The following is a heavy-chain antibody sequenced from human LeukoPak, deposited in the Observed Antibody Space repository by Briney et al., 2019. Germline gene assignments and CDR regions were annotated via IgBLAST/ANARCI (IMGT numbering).Heavy chain of an antibody. CDR2: ISGSGGST. Sequence: PGRSLRLSCAASGFTFSSYAMSWVRQAPGKGLEWVSAISGSGGSTYYADSVKGRFTISRDNSKNTLYLQMNSLRAEDTAVYYCAKALEYYDFWSGYYFDYWGQGTLVTVSS. V-gene: IGHV3-23*01. J-gene: IGHJ4*02. CDR1: GFTFSSYA. D-gene: IGHD3-3*01. CDR3: AKALEYYDFWSGYYFDY.